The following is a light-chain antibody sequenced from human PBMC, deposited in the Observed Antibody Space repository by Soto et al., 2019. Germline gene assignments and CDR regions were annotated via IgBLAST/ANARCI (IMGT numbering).Light chain of an antibody. CDR3: CSYAGTDSPV. Sequence: QSALTQPPSVSGSPGQSVTISCTGTSSDVGAYNFVSWYQQHPGKAPKLIIFDVSARPSGVPDRFSGSKSGNTASLTISGLQADDEADYYCCSYAGTDSPVLGGGTKLTVL. V-gene: IGLV2-11*01. CDR1: SSDVGAYNF. J-gene: IGLJ2*01. CDR2: DVS.